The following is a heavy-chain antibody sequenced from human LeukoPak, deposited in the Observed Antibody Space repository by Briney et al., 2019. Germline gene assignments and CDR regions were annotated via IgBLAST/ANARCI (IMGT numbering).Heavy chain of an antibody. CDR3: AKTFNRYCSGGSCYGNFDY. CDR2: ISWSSGSI. D-gene: IGHD2-15*01. CDR1: GFTVDDYA. V-gene: IGHV3-9*01. Sequence: GGSLRLSCAASGFTVDDYAMHWVRQAPGKGLEWVSGISWSSGSIGYADSVKGRFTISRDNAKNSLYLQMNSLRAEDTALYFCAKTFNRYCSGGSCYGNFDYWGQGTLVTVSS. J-gene: IGHJ4*02.